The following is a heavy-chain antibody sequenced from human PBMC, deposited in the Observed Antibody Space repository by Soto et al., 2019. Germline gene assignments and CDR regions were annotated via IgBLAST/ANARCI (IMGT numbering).Heavy chain of an antibody. Sequence: PSETLSLTCTVSGGSISSYYWSWIRQPPGKGLEWIGYIYYSGSTNYNPSLKSRVTISVDTSKNQFSLKLSSVTAADTAVYYCARGRDCGGDCPNWFDPWGQGTLVTVSS. J-gene: IGHJ5*02. CDR2: IYYSGST. V-gene: IGHV4-59*01. D-gene: IGHD2-21*02. CDR1: GGSISSYY. CDR3: ARGRDCGGDCPNWFDP.